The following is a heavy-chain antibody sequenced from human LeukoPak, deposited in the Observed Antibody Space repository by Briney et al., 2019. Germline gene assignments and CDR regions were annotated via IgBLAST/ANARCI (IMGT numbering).Heavy chain of an antibody. CDR1: GFTFSSYA. CDR2: ISGSGVST. CDR3: AKPKSAGYGGNCLDY. V-gene: IGHV3-23*01. Sequence: GGSLRLSCAASGFTFSSYAMSWVRQALGKGLEWVSGISGSGVSTYYADSVKGRFTISRDNSKNTLYLQMNSLRAEDTAVYYCAKPKSAGYGGNCLDYWGQGALVTVSS. J-gene: IGHJ4*02. D-gene: IGHD4-23*01.